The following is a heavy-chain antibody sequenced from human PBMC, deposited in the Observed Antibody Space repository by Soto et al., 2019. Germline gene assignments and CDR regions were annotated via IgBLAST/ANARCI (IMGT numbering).Heavy chain of an antibody. CDR3: ATDLILAATFDY. D-gene: IGHD2-15*01. J-gene: IGHJ4*02. Sequence: GGSLRLSCAASGFTFSNAWMSWVRQAPGKGLEWVGRIKSKTDGRTTDYAAPVKGRFTISRDDSKNTLYLQMNSLKTEDTAVYYCATDLILAATFDYWGQGTLVTVSS. V-gene: IGHV3-15*01. CDR2: IKSKTDGRTT. CDR1: GFTFSNAW.